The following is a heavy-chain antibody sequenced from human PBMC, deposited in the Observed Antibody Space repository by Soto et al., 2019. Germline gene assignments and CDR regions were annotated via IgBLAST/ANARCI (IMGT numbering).Heavy chain of an antibody. CDR3: TLRGRYYFDY. Sequence: GGSLRLSCTASGFAFSNYAMGWVRQAPGKGLEWVSTFGASGGTYYADSVKGRFTISRDTSRNTLYLQMNSLRAEDTALYYCTLRGRYYFDYWGQGTLVTVSS. CDR1: GFAFSNYA. J-gene: IGHJ4*02. CDR2: FGASGGT. V-gene: IGHV3-23*01.